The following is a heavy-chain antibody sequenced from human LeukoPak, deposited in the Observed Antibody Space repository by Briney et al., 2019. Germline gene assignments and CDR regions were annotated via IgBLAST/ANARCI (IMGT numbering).Heavy chain of an antibody. CDR2: ISGGGGST. D-gene: IGHD5-18*01. Sequence: GGSLRLSCAASGFTFDDYAMHWVRQAPGKGLEWVSLISGGGGSTYYADSVKGRFTISRDNSKNTLYLQMNSLRAEDTAVYYCARDLSGYSYGSFGMDVWGQGTTVTVSS. V-gene: IGHV3-43*02. J-gene: IGHJ6*02. CDR3: ARDLSGYSYGSFGMDV. CDR1: GFTFDDYA.